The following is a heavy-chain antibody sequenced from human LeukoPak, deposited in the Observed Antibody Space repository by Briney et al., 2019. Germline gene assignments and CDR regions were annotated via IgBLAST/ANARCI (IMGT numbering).Heavy chain of an antibody. Sequence: PGGSLRLSCAASGFTFSSYAMSWVRQAPGKGLEWVSAISGSGGSTYYADSVKGRFTISRDNSKNTLFLQMNSLRGEDTAVYYCAKDSQYNYGYGLDYWGQGTLVTVSS. V-gene: IGHV3-23*01. CDR2: ISGSGGST. D-gene: IGHD5-18*01. J-gene: IGHJ4*02. CDR3: AKDSQYNYGYGLDY. CDR1: GFTFSSYA.